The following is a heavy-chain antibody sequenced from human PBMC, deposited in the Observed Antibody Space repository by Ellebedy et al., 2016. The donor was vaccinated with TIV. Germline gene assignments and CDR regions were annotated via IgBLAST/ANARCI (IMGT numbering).Heavy chain of an antibody. CDR1: GGSISSNSYY. J-gene: IGHJ4*02. CDR3: VSRVVAVHHFDY. CDR2: FFYGGKT. Sequence: MPGGSLRLSCIVSGGSISSNSYYWGWIRQPPGKGLEWIGSFFYGGKTYYNPSLRSRVTISVDTSKNQFSLKLSSVTAADTAMYYCVSRVVAVHHFDYWGQGTLVTVSS. D-gene: IGHD2-15*01. V-gene: IGHV4-39*01.